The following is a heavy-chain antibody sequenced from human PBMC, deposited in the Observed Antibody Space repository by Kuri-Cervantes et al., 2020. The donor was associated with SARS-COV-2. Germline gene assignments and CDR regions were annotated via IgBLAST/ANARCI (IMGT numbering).Heavy chain of an antibody. CDR3: ARLVNWDDWYFDL. V-gene: IGHV4-34*01. Sequence: SQTLSLTCAVYGGSFSDYYWSWVRQPPGKGLEWIGEINHSGNTNYDPSLKSRVTISVDTSKNQFSLKLSSVTAEDTAVYYCARLVNWDDWYFDLWGRGTLVTVSS. D-gene: IGHD1-1*01. CDR2: INHSGNT. CDR1: GGSFSDYY. J-gene: IGHJ2*01.